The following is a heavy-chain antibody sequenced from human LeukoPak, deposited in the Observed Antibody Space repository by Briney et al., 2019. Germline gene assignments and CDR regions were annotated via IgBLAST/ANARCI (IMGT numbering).Heavy chain of an antibody. CDR3: ARLSIAALSSPDY. CDR2: IYYSGST. Sequence: SETLSLTCTVSGGSISSYYWSWIRQPPGKGLEWIGYIYYSGSTNYNPSLKSRVTMSVDTSKNQFSLKLRFVTAADTAVYSCARLSIAALSSPDYWGQGTLVTVSS. D-gene: IGHD6-6*01. CDR1: GGSISSYY. V-gene: IGHV4-59*01. J-gene: IGHJ4*02.